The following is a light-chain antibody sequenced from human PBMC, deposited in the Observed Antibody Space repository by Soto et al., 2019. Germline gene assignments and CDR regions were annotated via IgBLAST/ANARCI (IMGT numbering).Light chain of an antibody. Sequence: EIVMTQSPATLSVSPGERATLSCRASQGISSNLAWYQQRPGQAPRLLIYDASNRATGIPARFSGSGSGTDFTLTISSLEPEDFAVYYCQQRSNWPPWTFGQGTKVEIK. CDR3: QQRSNWPPWT. V-gene: IGKV3-11*01. CDR1: QGISSN. J-gene: IGKJ1*01. CDR2: DAS.